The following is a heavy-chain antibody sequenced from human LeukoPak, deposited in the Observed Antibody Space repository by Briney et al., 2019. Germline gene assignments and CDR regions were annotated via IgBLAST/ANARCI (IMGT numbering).Heavy chain of an antibody. CDR1: GFTFSSYW. CDR2: IKQDGSEK. CDR3: ARDSTGWQADSFDI. V-gene: IGHV3-7*01. J-gene: IGHJ3*02. Sequence: GGSLRLSCADSGFTFSSYWMSWVRQAPGKGLEWVPNIKQDGSEKYYVDSVKGRFTISRDNAKNSLYLQMNSLRVEDTAVYFCARDSTGWQADSFDIWGQGTKVTVSA. D-gene: IGHD2-8*02.